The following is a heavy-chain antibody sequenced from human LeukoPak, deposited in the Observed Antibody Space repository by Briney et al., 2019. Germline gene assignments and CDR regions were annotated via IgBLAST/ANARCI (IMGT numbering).Heavy chain of an antibody. Sequence: SETLFLTCTVSGGSISSYYWSWIRQPPGKGLEWIGYIYYSGSTNYNPSLKSRVTISVDTSKNQFSLKLSSVTAADTAVYYCARTYSSGWFDYWGQGTLVTVSS. CDR3: ARTYSSGWFDY. D-gene: IGHD6-19*01. CDR1: GGSISSYY. CDR2: IYYSGST. J-gene: IGHJ4*02. V-gene: IGHV4-59*01.